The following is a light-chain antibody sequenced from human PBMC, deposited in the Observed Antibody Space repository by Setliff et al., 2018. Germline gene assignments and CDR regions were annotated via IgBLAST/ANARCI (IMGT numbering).Light chain of an antibody. J-gene: IGLJ1*01. V-gene: IGLV1-51*01. CDR2: DDQ. CDR3: GAWDRSLNVYV. CDR1: SSNVGKNY. Sequence: SVLTQPPSVSAAPGQKVTIACSGSSSNVGKNYVSWYQQFPGTAPRLLIYDDQRSSGIPDRFSGSKSGTSATLDITGLQTGDEADYYCGAWDRSLNVYVFGTGTKVTVL.